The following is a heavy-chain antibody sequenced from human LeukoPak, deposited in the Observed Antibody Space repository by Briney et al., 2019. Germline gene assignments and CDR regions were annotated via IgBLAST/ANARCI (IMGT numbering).Heavy chain of an antibody. V-gene: IGHV1-8*01. CDR2: MNPNSGNT. CDR3: ARQRTTVTTYPYYYYYGMDV. Sequence: GASVKVSCKASGYTFTSYDINWVRQATGQGLEWMGWMNPNSGNTGYAQKFQGRVTMTRNTSISTAYMELSSLRSEDTAVYYCARQRTTVTTYPYYYYYGMDVWGQGTTVTVSS. J-gene: IGHJ6*02. CDR1: GYTFTSYD. D-gene: IGHD4-17*01.